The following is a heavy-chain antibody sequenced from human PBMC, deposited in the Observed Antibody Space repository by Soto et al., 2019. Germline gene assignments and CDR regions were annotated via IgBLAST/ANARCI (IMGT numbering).Heavy chain of an antibody. CDR3: ARGLGP. CDR1: GGSISSGGYY. J-gene: IGHJ5*02. V-gene: IGHV4-30-2*01. Sequence: QLQLQESGSGLVTPSQTLSLTGAVSGGSISSGGYYWSWIRQPPGKGLEWIGYIYHSGSTYYNPSLKSRATIAVDRSKYQSSLKLCSVTAAETVVYYCARGLGPWGQGTLVTVSS. D-gene: IGHD3-10*01. CDR2: IYHSGST.